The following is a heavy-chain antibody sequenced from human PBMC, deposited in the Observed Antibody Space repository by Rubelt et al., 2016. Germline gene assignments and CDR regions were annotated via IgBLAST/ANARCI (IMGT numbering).Heavy chain of an antibody. J-gene: IGHJ6*02. D-gene: IGHD6-19*01. V-gene: IGHV4-39*01. CDR2: IYYSGST. Sequence: WIGSIYYSGSTYYNPSLKSRVTISVDTSKNQFSLKLSSVTAADTAVYYCARGIPVAGTIYYYYGMDVWGQGTTVTVSS. CDR3: ARGIPVAGTIYYYYGMDV.